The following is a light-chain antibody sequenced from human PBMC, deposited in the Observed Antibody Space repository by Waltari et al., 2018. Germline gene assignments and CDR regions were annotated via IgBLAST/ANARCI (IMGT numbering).Light chain of an antibody. CDR1: QDIGSW. CDR2: AAS. V-gene: IGKV1-12*01. CDR3: QQGNSFPYT. Sequence: DIQMTQSPSSLSASVGDRVTITCRASQDIGSWLAWYQQKPGKAPKLLISAASRLESGVPPRFSGSGSGTDFILAISSLQPEDCGTFYCQQGNSFPYTFGQGTKLEI. J-gene: IGKJ2*01.